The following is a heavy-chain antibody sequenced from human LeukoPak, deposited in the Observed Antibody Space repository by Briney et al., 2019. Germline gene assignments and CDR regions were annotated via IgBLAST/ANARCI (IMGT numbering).Heavy chain of an antibody. Sequence: QPGGSLRLSCAVSGFTFRTYWMHWVRQVPGEGLVWVSRINEDGSITNYADSVKGRFSISRDNAKNTLYLQMNSLRAEVTAVYYCGRDLGGRSGYWGQGTLVTVSS. CDR1: GFTFRTYW. D-gene: IGHD1-26*01. V-gene: IGHV3-74*01. J-gene: IGHJ4*02. CDR2: INEDGSIT. CDR3: GRDLGGRSGY.